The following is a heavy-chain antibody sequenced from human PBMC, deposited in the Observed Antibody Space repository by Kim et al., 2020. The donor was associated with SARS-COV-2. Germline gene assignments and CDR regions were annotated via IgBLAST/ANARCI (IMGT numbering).Heavy chain of an antibody. J-gene: IGHJ4*02. D-gene: IGHD6-19*01. CDR2: ISGGGGST. Sequence: GGSLRLSCAASGFTFDDYAMHWVRQAPGKGLEWVSLISGGGGSTYYADSVKGRFTISRDNSKNSLYLQMNSLRTEDTALYYCYSRGWFIDYWGQGTLVT. CDR1: GFTFDDYA. CDR3: YSRGWFIDY. V-gene: IGHV3-43*02.